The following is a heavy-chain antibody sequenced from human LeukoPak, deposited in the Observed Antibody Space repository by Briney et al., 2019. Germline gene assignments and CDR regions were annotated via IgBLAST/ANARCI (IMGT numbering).Heavy chain of an antibody. CDR2: IYYFGSN. V-gene: IGHV4-59*01. J-gene: IGHJ4*02. D-gene: IGHD6-19*01. CDR3: AREFGYNSGWFLDY. Sequence: SETLSLTCSVYGCSMSGYYWSWIRQPPGKGLEWIGYIYYFGSNNYNPSLKSRVTISVDTSKTQFSLKLSSMTAADTAVYYCAREFGYNSGWFLDYWGQGTLVTVSS. CDR1: GCSMSGYY.